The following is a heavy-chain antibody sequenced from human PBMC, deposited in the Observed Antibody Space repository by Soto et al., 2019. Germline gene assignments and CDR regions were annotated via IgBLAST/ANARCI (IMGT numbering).Heavy chain of an antibody. CDR2: VYTSGST. CDR3: ASTFRGYSYGPIDY. CDR1: GGSISSYY. V-gene: IGHV4-4*07. D-gene: IGHD5-18*01. J-gene: IGHJ4*02. Sequence: PSETLSLTCTVSGGSISSYYWSWIRQPAGKGLEWIGRVYTSGSTNYNPSLKSRVTMSVDTSKNQFSLKLSSVTAADTAVYYCASTFRGYSYGPIDYWGQGTLVTV.